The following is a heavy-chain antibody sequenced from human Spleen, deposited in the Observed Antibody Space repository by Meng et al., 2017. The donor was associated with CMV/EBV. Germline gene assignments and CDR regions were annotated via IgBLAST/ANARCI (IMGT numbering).Heavy chain of an antibody. CDR1: GGTFSSYA. V-gene: IGHV1-69*10. CDR2: IITILGIA. Sequence: KASGGTFSSYAISWVRQAPGQGLEWMGGIITILGIANYAQKFQGRVTIAADKSTSTAYMELSSLRSEDTAVYYCARGLGSSSTSFDPWGQGTLVTVSS. J-gene: IGHJ5*02. CDR3: ARGLGSSSTSFDP. D-gene: IGHD2-2*01.